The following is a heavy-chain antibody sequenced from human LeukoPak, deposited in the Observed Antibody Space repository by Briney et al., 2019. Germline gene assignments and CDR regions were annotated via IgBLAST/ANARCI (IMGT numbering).Heavy chain of an antibody. CDR2: INHSGST. J-gene: IGHJ4*02. CDR3: ARGLYYDS. D-gene: IGHD3-22*01. V-gene: IGHV4-34*01. CDR1: GGSFSGYY. Sequence: SETLSLTCAVYGGSFSGYYWSWIRQPTGKGLEWIGEINHSGSTNYNPSLKSRVTISVDTSKNQFSLKLSSVTAADTAVYYCARGLYYDSWGQGTLVTVSS.